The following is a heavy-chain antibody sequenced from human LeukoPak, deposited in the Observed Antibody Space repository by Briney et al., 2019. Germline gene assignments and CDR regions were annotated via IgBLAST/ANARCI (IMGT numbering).Heavy chain of an antibody. J-gene: IGHJ6*04. CDR2: ISASGDST. CDR3: AELGITMIGGV. CDR1: GFTFSTYA. D-gene: IGHD3-10*02. V-gene: IGHV3-23*01. Sequence: GGSLRLSCAASGFTFSTYAMSWVRQAPGKGLEWVSPISASGDSTYYADSVRGRFTISRDNAKNSLYLQMNSLRAEDTAVYYCAELGITMIGGVWGKGTTVTISS.